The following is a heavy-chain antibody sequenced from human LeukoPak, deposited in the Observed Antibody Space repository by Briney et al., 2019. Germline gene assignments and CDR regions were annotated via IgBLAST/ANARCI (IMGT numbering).Heavy chain of an antibody. CDR3: AREGVYSGNAFDI. Sequence: SVKVSCKASGGTFSSYAISWVRQAPGQGLEWMGGIIPIFGTANYAQKFQGRVTITADESTSTAYMELSSLRSEDTAVYYCAREGVYSGNAFDIWGQGTMVTVSS. J-gene: IGHJ3*02. CDR2: IIPIFGTA. V-gene: IGHV1-69*01. D-gene: IGHD1-26*01. CDR1: GGTFSSYA.